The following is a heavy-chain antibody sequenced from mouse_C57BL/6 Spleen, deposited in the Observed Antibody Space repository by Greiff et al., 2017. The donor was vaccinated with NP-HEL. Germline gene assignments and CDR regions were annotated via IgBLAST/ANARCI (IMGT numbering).Heavy chain of an antibody. CDR3: ASPYDTEGLFAY. J-gene: IGHJ3*01. Sequence: EVHLVESGGGLVKPGGSLKLSCAASGFTFSDYGMHWVRQAPEKGLEWVAYISSGSSTIYYADTVKGRFTISRDNAKNTLFLQMTSLRSEDTAMYYCASPYDTEGLFAYWGQGTLVTVSA. CDR2: ISSGSSTI. V-gene: IGHV5-17*01. D-gene: IGHD2-3*01. CDR1: GFTFSDYG.